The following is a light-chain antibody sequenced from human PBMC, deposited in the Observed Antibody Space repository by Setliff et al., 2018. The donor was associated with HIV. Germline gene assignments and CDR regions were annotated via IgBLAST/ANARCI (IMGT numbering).Light chain of an antibody. V-gene: IGLV2-14*01. CDR1: TSDVGGYNY. J-gene: IGLJ1*01. CDR2: EVR. CDR3: SSYAITNTLP. Sequence: QSALTQPASVSGSPGQSITISCTGTTSDVGGYNYVSWYQQHPGKAPKLIIYEVRNRPSGVSNRFSGSKSGNTASLTISGLQAEDEAAYYCSSYAITNTLPFGTGTKVTVL.